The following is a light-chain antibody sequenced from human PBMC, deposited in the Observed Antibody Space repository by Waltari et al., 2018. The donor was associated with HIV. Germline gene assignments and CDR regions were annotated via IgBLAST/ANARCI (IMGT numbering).Light chain of an antibody. V-gene: IGKV4-1*01. CDR1: QSVFYASNNKTY. CDR3: QQYYNIPLT. J-gene: IGKJ4*01. Sequence: DFVMTQSQTFLTVSLGARATINCKSTQSVFYASNNKTYLAWYQHKPGQPPKLLIYWASARESGVPARFSGSGSATDYTLTISSLQPEDVAVYHCQQYYNIPLTFGGGTKVEIK. CDR2: WAS.